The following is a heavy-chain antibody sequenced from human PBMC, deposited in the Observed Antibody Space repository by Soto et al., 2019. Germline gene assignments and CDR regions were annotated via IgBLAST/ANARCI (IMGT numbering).Heavy chain of an antibody. D-gene: IGHD3-16*01. CDR2: IIPVFGTT. Sequence: QGQLVHSGPEVKKPGSSVKVSCKDSGGLFSSFAISWVRQATGQGLEWLGGIIPVFGTTNYAEKFQDRVTITAYESTNTAYMELSSLTSADTAMYYCARGGGPYVWFNEFWGQGTLVTVSS. V-gene: IGHV1-69*13. CDR3: ARGGGPYVWFNEF. CDR1: GGLFSSFA. J-gene: IGHJ4*02.